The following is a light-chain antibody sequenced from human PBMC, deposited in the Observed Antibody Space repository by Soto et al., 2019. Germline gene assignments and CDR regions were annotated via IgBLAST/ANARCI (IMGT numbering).Light chain of an antibody. V-gene: IGKV3-15*01. CDR2: GAS. CDR1: QSVSSSY. CDR3: QQYNNWPWT. J-gene: IGKJ1*01. Sequence: ETVLTQSPGTLSWSPGGRATLSCRASQSVSSSYLTWYQQKPGQASRLLIYGASTRATGIPARFSGSGSGTEFTLTISSLQSEDFAVYYCQQYNNWPWTFGQGTKVDI.